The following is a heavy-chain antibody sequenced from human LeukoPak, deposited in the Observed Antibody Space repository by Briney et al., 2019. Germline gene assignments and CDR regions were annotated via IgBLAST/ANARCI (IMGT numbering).Heavy chain of an antibody. J-gene: IGHJ5*02. CDR2: ISAYNGNT. D-gene: IGHD3-16*02. CDR3: AGSRGGGLSNWFDP. V-gene: IGHV1-18*04. CDR1: GYSFTGYY. Sequence: ASVKVSCKASGYSFTGYYIHWVRQAPGQGLEWMGWISAYNGNTNYAQKLQGRVTMTTDTSTSTAYMELSSLRSEDTAVYYCAGSRGGGLSNWFDPWGQGTLVTVSS.